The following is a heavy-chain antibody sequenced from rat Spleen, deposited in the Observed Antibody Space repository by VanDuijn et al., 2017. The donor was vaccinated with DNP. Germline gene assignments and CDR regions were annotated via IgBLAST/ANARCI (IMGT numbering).Heavy chain of an antibody. D-gene: IGHD1-5*01. V-gene: IGHV2S12*01. Sequence: QVQLKESGPGLVQPSQTLSLTCTVSGFSLTSYGVSWVRQPPGKGLEWIAAISSGGSTYYNSALKSRLSISRDTFKSQVFLKMNSLQTEDTAIYFCARGYRYNPPYTMDVWGQGTSVTVSS. CDR2: ISSGGST. CDR1: GFSLTSYG. J-gene: IGHJ4*01. CDR3: ARGYRYNPPYTMDV.